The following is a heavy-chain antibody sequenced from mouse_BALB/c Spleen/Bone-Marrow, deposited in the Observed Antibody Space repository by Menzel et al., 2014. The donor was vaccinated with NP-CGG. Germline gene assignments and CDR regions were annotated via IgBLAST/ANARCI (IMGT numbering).Heavy chain of an antibody. CDR3: AIWGPYWEFAY. V-gene: IGHV1-9*01. Sequence: VNVVESGAELMKPGASVKISCKATGYTFSTYWIEWVKQRPGHGLEWIGEVLPGSGITNYNEKFKGKATFTADTSSSTAYMQLSSLTSEDYAFYYCAIWGPYWEFAYWGQGTLVTVSA. D-gene: IGHD4-1*01. CDR1: GYTFSTYW. CDR2: VLPGSGIT. J-gene: IGHJ3*01.